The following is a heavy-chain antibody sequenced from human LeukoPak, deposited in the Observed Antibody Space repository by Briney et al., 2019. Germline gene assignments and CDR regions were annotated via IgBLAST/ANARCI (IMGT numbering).Heavy chain of an antibody. Sequence: PGGSLRLSCAASGFTFSTYWMHWVRQAPGKGLVWVSRINRDGSSTSYADSVKGRFTISRDNAKNTLYLQMNGLRAGDTALYYCAKESQEGSSFDIWGQGTMVTVSS. D-gene: IGHD3-10*01. CDR3: AKESQEGSSFDI. CDR2: INRDGSST. V-gene: IGHV3-74*01. CDR1: GFTFSTYW. J-gene: IGHJ3*02.